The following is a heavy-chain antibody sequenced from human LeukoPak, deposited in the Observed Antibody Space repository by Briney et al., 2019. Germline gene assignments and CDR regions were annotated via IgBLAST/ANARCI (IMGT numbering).Heavy chain of an antibody. D-gene: IGHD4-17*01. CDR1: GYTFTSYG. CDR3: ARGDGDYVFPDY. CDR2: ISAYNGNT. V-gene: IGHV1-18*01. Sequence: ASVKVSRKASGYTFTSYGISWVRQAPGQGLEWMGWISAYNGNTNYAQKLQGRVTMTTDTSTSTAYMELSSLRSEDTAVYYCARGDGDYVFPDYWGQGTLVTVSS. J-gene: IGHJ4*02.